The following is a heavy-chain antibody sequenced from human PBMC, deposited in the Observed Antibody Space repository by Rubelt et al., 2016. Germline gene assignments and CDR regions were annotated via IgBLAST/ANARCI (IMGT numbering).Heavy chain of an antibody. CDR2: ASFDGSNT. CDR3: VKELGHYFGLDV. Sequence: VQLLDSGGGLVQPGGSLRLSCAASGFTFSTYAIHWVRQAPGKGLEWVAVASFDGSNTFYADSVKGRFTISRDNSKNTLSLQMNSLGAEDTAVYYCVKELGHYFGLDVWGQGTTVSVAS. CDR1: GFTFSTYA. J-gene: IGHJ6*02. D-gene: IGHD7-27*01. V-gene: IGHV3-30*14.